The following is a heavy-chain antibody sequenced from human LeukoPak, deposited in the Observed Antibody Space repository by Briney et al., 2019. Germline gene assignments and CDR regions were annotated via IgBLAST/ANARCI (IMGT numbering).Heavy chain of an antibody. J-gene: IGHJ6*02. Sequence: ASVKVSCKASGGTFSSYAISWVRQAPGQGLEWMGGIIPIFGTANYAQKFQGRVTITADESTSTAYMELSSLRSEDTAVYYCGRDNGRIVVVPAAIGSKEYSYYGMDVWAKGPRSPSP. V-gene: IGHV1-69*13. CDR1: GGTFSSYA. CDR2: IIPIFGTA. CDR3: GRDNGRIVVVPAAIGSKEYSYYGMDV. D-gene: IGHD2-2*01.